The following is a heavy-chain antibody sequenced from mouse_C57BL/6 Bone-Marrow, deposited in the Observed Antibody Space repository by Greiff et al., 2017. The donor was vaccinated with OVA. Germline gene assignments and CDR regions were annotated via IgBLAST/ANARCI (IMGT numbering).Heavy chain of an antibody. Sequence: VHVKQSGPVLARPGASVKMSCKTSGYTFTSYWMHWVKQRPGQGLEWIGAIYPGNSDTSYNQKFKGKAKLTAVTSASTAYMELSSLTNEDSAVYYCTPGGSSPLDYWGQGTTLTVSS. CDR2: IYPGNSDT. CDR1: GYTFTSYW. D-gene: IGHD1-1*01. V-gene: IGHV1-5*01. J-gene: IGHJ2*01. CDR3: TPGGSSPLDY.